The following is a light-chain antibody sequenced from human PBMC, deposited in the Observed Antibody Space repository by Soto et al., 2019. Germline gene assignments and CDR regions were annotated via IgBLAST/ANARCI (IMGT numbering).Light chain of an antibody. Sequence: DIQMTQSPSTLSASVGDRVTITCRASQSIVSWLAWYQQKPGQAPKLLIYTSSTVESGVPSRFSGSGSGTEFTLTISSLQPDDFATYYCQQYNSLWTFGQGTKVDIK. J-gene: IGKJ1*01. CDR2: TSS. V-gene: IGKV1-5*03. CDR3: QQYNSLWT. CDR1: QSIVSW.